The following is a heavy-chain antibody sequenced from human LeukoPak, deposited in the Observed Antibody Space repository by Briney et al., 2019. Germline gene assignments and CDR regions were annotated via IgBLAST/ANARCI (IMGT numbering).Heavy chain of an antibody. V-gene: IGHV4-61*02. J-gene: IGHJ6*02. CDR1: GGSISSGDYY. CDR2: IYTSGST. D-gene: IGHD5-18*01. CDR3: ARGAFVRYSYGPSYYYYGMDV. Sequence: PSETLSLTCTVSGGSISSGDYYWSWIRQPAGKGLEWIGRIYTSGSTNYNPSLKSRVTMSVDTSKNQFSLKLSSVTAADTAVYYCARGAFVRYSYGPSYYYYGMDVWGQGTTVTVSS.